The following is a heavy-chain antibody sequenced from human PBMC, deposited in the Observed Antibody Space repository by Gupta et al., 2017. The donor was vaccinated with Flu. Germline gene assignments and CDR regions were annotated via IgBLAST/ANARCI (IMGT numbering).Heavy chain of an antibody. D-gene: IGHD5-12*01. V-gene: IGHV3-21*01. CDR3: ATDRDIVATKVDYYKFYGMDV. J-gene: IGHJ6*02. Sequence: EWVSSISSGSSKMFYADSVKGRFTISRDNAKNSLYLQMNSLRAEDTAVYYCATDRDIVATKVDYYKFYGMDVWGQGTTVTVSS. CDR2: ISSGSSKM.